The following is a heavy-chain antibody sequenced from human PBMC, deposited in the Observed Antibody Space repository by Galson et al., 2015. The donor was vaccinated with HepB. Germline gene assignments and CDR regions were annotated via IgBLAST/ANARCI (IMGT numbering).Heavy chain of an antibody. Sequence: LSLTCTVSGGSISTYYWSWIRQPPGKGLEWIGFMSYSGFSNYNPSLRSRVTISVDTSKNQISLKVNSVTAADTAVYYCAGDLGESWFDPWGQGTLVTVSS. CDR2: MSYSGFS. V-gene: IGHV4-59*01. CDR1: GGSISTYY. J-gene: IGHJ5*02. D-gene: IGHD3-10*01. CDR3: AGDLGESWFDP.